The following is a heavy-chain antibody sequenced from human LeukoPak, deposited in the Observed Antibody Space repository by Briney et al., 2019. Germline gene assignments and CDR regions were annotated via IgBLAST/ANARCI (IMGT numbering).Heavy chain of an antibody. CDR1: GYTFTSYA. V-gene: IGHV1-18*01. CDR2: VSAYNGNT. J-gene: IGHJ6*02. D-gene: IGHD5-24*01. Sequence: ASVKVSCKASGYTFTSYAMHWVRQAPGQRLEWMGWVSAYNGNTNYAQKLQGRVTMTTDTSTSTAYMELRSLRSDDTAVYYCARVESSEMATVDYYYGMDVRGQGTTVTVSS. CDR3: ARVESSEMATVDYYYGMDV.